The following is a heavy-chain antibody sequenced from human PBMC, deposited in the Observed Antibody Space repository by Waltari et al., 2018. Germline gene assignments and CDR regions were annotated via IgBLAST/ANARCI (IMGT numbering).Heavy chain of an antibody. Sequence: QVQLQESGPGLVKPSETLSLTCTVSGGSISSSYWSWIRQPPGKGLEWIGYIYYSGSTNYNPSLKSRVTISVDTSKNQFSLKLSSVTAADTAVYYCARERTGPLAAAGTGWFDPWGQGTLVTVSS. CDR2: IYYSGST. D-gene: IGHD6-13*01. CDR1: GGSISSSY. CDR3: ARERTGPLAAAGTGWFDP. J-gene: IGHJ5*02. V-gene: IGHV4-59*01.